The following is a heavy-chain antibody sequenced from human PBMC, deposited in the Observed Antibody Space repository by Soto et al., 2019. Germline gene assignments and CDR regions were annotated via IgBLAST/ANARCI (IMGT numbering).Heavy chain of an antibody. CDR3: ARDSSQDHDYGEYYYYYGMDV. V-gene: IGHV3-33*01. CDR1: GFTFSSYG. J-gene: IGHJ6*02. Sequence: GGSLRLSCAASGFTFSSYGMHWVRQAPGKGLEWVAVIWYDGSNKYYADSVKGRFTISRDNSKNTLYLQMNSLRAEDTAVYYCARDSSQDHDYGEYYYYYGMDVWGQGTTVTVSS. D-gene: IGHD4-17*01. CDR2: IWYDGSNK.